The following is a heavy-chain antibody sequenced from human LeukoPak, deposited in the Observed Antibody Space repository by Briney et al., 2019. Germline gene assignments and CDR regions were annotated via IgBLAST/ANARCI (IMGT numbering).Heavy chain of an antibody. CDR2: IYPGDSDT. J-gene: IGHJ4*02. Sequence: GESLQISFKGSGYSFTSYWIDWVRQMPGKGLEWMGIIYPGDSDTRYSPSFQGQVTISADKSISTAFLQWSSLKASDTAMYYCARRGGRRGYYYLDYWGQGTRLTVSS. D-gene: IGHD2-15*01. CDR1: GYSFTSYW. CDR3: ARRGGRRGYYYLDY. V-gene: IGHV5-51*01.